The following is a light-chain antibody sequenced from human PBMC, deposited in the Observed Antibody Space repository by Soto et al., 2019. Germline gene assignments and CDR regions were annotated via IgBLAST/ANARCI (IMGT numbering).Light chain of an antibody. CDR3: QVWDSSSDHLV. J-gene: IGLJ2*01. Sequence: SSELTQPPSVSVAPGKTARITCGGNNIGSKSVHWYQQKPGQAPVLVIYYDSDRPSGIPERFSGSNSGYTATLTISRVEAGDEADYYCQVWDSSSDHLVFGGGTKLTVL. CDR1: NIGSKS. CDR2: YDS. V-gene: IGLV3-21*04.